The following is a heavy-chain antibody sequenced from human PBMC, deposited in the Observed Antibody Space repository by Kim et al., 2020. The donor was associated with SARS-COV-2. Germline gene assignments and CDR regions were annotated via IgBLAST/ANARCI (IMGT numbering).Heavy chain of an antibody. Sequence: GGSLRLSCAASGFTFSNSHLNWIRQTPGKGLEWVSYIGSGGNTDYADSVKGRLTISRDNPKNSLFLQMNSLRPEDTAVYYCATDINWALNYWAQGTLVTVSS. CDR2: IGSGGNT. CDR1: GFTFSNSH. D-gene: IGHD1-1*01. CDR3: ATDINWALNY. V-gene: IGHV3-11*06. J-gene: IGHJ4*02.